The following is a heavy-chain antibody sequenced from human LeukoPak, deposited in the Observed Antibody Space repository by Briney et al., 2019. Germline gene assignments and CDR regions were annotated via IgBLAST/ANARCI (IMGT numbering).Heavy chain of an antibody. V-gene: IGHV1-18*01. CDR2: ISAYNGNT. CDR3: ARYYGSGSYWFDP. CDR1: GYTFTGYG. D-gene: IGHD3-10*01. Sequence: ASVKVSCKASGYTFTGYGISWVRQAPGQGLECMGWISAYNGNTNYAQKLKGRVTMTTDTSTSTAYMELRSLRSDDTAVYYCARYYGSGSYWFDPWGQGTLVTVSS. J-gene: IGHJ5*02.